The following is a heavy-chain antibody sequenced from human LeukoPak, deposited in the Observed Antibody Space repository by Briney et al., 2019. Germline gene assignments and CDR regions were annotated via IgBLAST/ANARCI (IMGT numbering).Heavy chain of an antibody. V-gene: IGHV3-74*01. D-gene: IGHD3-10*01. CDR1: GFTFSSYA. CDR2: INRDGSTT. J-gene: IGHJ4*02. CDR3: ARDKKSGESSEIDY. Sequence: GGSLRLSCAASGFTFSSYAMSWVRQAPGKGLVWVSRINRDGSTTNYADSVKGRFTVSRDNAKNTLELQMNSLRAEDTAVYYCARDKKSGESSEIDYWGQGTLVTVSS.